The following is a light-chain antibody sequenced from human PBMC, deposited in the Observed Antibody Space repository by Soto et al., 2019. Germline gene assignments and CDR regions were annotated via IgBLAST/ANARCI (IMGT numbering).Light chain of an antibody. Sequence: QSALTQPASVSGSPGQSITISCTGTSSDVGGYKYVSWYQQHPGKAPKLMIYEVTNRPSGVSNCFSGSKSGNTASLTISGLHTEDEADYYCSSYTSSSTLVFGGGTKLTVL. V-gene: IGLV2-14*01. CDR3: SSYTSSSTLV. CDR1: SSDVGGYKY. CDR2: EVT. J-gene: IGLJ3*02.